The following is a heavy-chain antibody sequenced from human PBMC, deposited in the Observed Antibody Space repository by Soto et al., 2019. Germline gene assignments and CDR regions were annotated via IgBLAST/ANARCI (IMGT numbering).Heavy chain of an antibody. CDR2: MVGDGSSS. J-gene: IGHJ4*02. D-gene: IGHD1-26*01. V-gene: IGHV3-23*01. CDR3: AKDLRPDGRYDLDY. Sequence: EVQLLESGGGLAQPGGSLRLSCAASGFIFRTYAMNWVRQAPGKGLEWVSVMVGDGSSSDYADSVRGRFTISRDNSKNTLDLKMNNLRAEDTAVYYCAKDLRPDGRYDLDYWGQGTLVTVSS. CDR1: GFIFRTYA.